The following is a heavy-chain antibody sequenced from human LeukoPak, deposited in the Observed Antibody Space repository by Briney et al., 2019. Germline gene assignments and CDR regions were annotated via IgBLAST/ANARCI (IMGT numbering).Heavy chain of an antibody. Sequence: GGSLRLSCAASGFTFSGYDMNWVRQAPGKGLEWVSSISGSSSYIYYADSMKGRFTISRDNGKNSLYLQMNSLRAEDTAVYYCAKGYYDILTGYHGEIFFDYWGQGTLVTVSS. CDR3: AKGYYDILTGYHGEIFFDY. J-gene: IGHJ4*02. CDR2: ISGSSSYI. V-gene: IGHV3-21*04. CDR1: GFTFSGYD. D-gene: IGHD3-9*01.